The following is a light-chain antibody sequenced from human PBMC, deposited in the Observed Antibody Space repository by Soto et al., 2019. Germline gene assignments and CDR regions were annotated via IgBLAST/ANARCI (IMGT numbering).Light chain of an antibody. CDR2: LGS. CDR3: MQALQAPLT. Sequence: DIVLTQSPLSLRVTPGEPASISCGSSQSLLHSNGYTYLDWYLQKPGQSPQLLIYLGSNRASGVPDRFSGSGSGTDFTLKISRVEAEDVGAYYCMQALQAPLTFGQGTKVDIK. CDR1: QSLLHSNGYTY. J-gene: IGKJ1*01. V-gene: IGKV2-28*01.